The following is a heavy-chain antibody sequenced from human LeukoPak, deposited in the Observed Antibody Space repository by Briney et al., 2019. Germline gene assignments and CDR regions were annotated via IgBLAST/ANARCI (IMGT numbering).Heavy chain of an antibody. J-gene: IGHJ3*02. CDR1: GGTFSSYA. Sequence: SVKVSCKASGGTFSSYAISWVRQAPGQGLEWMGGIIPIFGTANYAQKFQGRVTITTDESTSTAYMELSSLRSEDTAVYYCAMARYCSSTSCYGTLDAFDIWGQGTMVTVSS. D-gene: IGHD2-2*01. V-gene: IGHV1-69*05. CDR2: IIPIFGTA. CDR3: AMARYCSSTSCYGTLDAFDI.